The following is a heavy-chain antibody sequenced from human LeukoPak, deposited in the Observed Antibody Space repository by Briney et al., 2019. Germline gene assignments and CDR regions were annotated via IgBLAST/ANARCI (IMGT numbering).Heavy chain of an antibody. CDR2: ISSSGSTI. D-gene: IGHD3-10*01. CDR1: GFTFSSYE. V-gene: IGHV3-48*03. Sequence: GGSLRLSCAASGFTFSSYEMNWVRQAPGKGLEWVSYISSSGSTIYYADSVKGRFTISRDNAKNSLYLQMNSLRVEDTAVYYCARGTGDPSLDYWGQGTLVTVSS. CDR3: ARGTGDPSLDY. J-gene: IGHJ4*02.